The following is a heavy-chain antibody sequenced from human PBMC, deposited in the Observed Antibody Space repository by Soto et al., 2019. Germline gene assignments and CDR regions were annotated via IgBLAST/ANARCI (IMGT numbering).Heavy chain of an antibody. CDR1: GYTFTNYG. V-gene: IGHV1-18*01. CDR3: AKRQWLGGGYYYGMDV. J-gene: IGHJ6*02. D-gene: IGHD6-19*01. Sequence: QVQLVQSGAEVKKPGASVKVSCKASGYTFTNYGISWVRQAPGQGLEWMGWNSAYNGNTNYAQKLQGSVNMTTDTSTSTDYMELRSLRSDDTAVYYCAKRQWLGGGYYYGMDVWGQGNTVTVSS. CDR2: NSAYNGNT.